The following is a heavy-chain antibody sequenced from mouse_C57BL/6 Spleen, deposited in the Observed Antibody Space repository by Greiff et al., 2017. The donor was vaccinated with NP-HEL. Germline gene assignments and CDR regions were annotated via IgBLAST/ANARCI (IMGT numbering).Heavy chain of an antibody. J-gene: IGHJ4*01. CDR3: ARAGVHAMDY. V-gene: IGHV5-17*01. CDR2: ISSGSSTI. Sequence: EVKVVESGGGLVKPGGSLKLSCAASGFTFSDYGMHWVRQAPEKGLEWVAYISSGSSTIYYADTVKGRFTISRDNAKNTLFLQMTSLRSEDTAMYYCARAGVHAMDYWGQGTSVTVSS. CDR1: GFTFSDYG. D-gene: IGHD2-14*01.